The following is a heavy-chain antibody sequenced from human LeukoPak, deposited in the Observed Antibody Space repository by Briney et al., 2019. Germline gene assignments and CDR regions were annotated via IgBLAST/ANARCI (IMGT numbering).Heavy chain of an antibody. CDR3: ARDRYYYDSSGYSSFDC. J-gene: IGHJ4*02. Sequence: GGSLRLSCAASGFTFSSYWMSWVRQAPGKGLEWVANMKYDGSEKYYVDSVKGRFTISRDNAKNSLYLQMNSLRAEDTAVYYCARDRYYYDSSGYSSFDCWGQGTLVTVSS. V-gene: IGHV3-7*01. CDR1: GFTFSSYW. D-gene: IGHD3-22*01. CDR2: MKYDGSEK.